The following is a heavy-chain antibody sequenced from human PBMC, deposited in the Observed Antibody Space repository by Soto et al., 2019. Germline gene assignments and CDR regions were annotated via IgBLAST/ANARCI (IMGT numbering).Heavy chain of an antibody. J-gene: IGHJ4*02. Sequence: GGSLRLSCAASGFTFSSYGMHWVRQAPGKGLEWVAVIWYDGSNKYYADSVKGRFTISRDNSKNTLYLQMNSLRAEDTAVYYCARGGETDYFDYWGQGTLATVSS. CDR1: GFTFSSYG. V-gene: IGHV3-33*01. D-gene: IGHD3-10*01. CDR3: ARGGETDYFDY. CDR2: IWYDGSNK.